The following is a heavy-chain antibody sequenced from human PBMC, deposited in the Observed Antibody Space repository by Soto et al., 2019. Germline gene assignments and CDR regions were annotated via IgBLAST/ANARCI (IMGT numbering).Heavy chain of an antibody. J-gene: IGHJ4*02. CDR1: GFTFSTYA. CDR3: ATGQQLGY. D-gene: IGHD6-13*01. V-gene: IGHV3-23*01. CDR2: IINSGGST. Sequence: EVQLLESGGGLVQPGGSLRLSCAASGFTFSTYAMSWVCQAPGKGLEWVSKIINSGGSTYYADSVKGRFTISRDNSKNTLYLQMNSLRAEDTAVYYCATGQQLGYWGQGTLVTVSS.